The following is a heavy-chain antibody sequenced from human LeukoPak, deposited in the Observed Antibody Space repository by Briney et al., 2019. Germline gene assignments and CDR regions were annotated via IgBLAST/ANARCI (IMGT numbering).Heavy chain of an antibody. J-gene: IGHJ4*02. D-gene: IGHD3-10*01. V-gene: IGHV4-4*07. CDR2: IYTSGST. CDR1: GGSISSYY. CDR3: ARDPYGSGSSLYYFDY. Sequence: SETLSLTCTVSGGSISSYYWSWIRQPAGKGLEWIGRIYTSGSTNYNPSLKSRVTMSADTSKNQFSLKLSSVTAADTAVYYCARDPYGSGSSLYYFDYWGQGTLVTVSS.